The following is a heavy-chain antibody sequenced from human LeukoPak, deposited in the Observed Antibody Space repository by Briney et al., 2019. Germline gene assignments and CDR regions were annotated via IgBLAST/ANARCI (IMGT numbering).Heavy chain of an antibody. J-gene: IGHJ4*02. CDR3: ARVHPPNYYGSGSLDY. Sequence: SETLSLTCTVSGGSISSGGYYWSWIRQHPGKGLEWIGYIYYSGSTYYNPSLKSRVTISVDTSKNQFSLKLSSVTAADTAVYYCARVHPPNYYGSGSLDYWGQGTLVTVSS. CDR2: IYYSGST. CDR1: GGSISSGGYY. V-gene: IGHV4-31*03. D-gene: IGHD3-10*01.